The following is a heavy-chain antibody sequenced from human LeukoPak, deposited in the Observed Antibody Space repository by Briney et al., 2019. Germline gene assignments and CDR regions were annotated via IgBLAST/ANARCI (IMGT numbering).Heavy chain of an antibody. CDR3: TRQVVPAAIGWFDP. Sequence: PGRSLRLSCTASGFTFGDYAMSWFRQAPGKGLEWVGFIRSKAYGGTTEYAASVKGRFTISRDDSKSIAYLQMNSLKTEDTAVYYCTRQVVPAAIGWFDPWGQETLVTVSS. D-gene: IGHD2-2*01. CDR2: IRSKAYGGTT. CDR1: GFTFGDYA. J-gene: IGHJ5*02. V-gene: IGHV3-49*03.